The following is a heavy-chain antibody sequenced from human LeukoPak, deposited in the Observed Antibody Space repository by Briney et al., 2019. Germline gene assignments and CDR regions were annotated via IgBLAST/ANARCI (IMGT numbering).Heavy chain of an antibody. CDR3: ARDSGYCSGGSCYPP. V-gene: IGHV1-18*01. CDR1: GYTFTSYD. Sequence: VASVKASCKASGYTFTSYDISWVRQAPGQGLEWMGWISAYNGNTNYAQKLQGRVTMTTDTSTSTAYMELRSLRSDDTAVYYCARDSGYCSGGSCYPPWGQGTLVTVSS. CDR2: ISAYNGNT. D-gene: IGHD2-15*01. J-gene: IGHJ4*02.